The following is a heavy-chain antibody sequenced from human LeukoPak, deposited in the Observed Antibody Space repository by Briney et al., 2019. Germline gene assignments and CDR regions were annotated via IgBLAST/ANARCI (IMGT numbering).Heavy chain of an antibody. Sequence: GGSLRLSCAASGFTFDDYAMHWVRQAPGKGLEWVSGISWNSGSIGYADSVKGRFTISRDNAKNSLYLQMNSLRAEDTALYYCAKSAADYGDSWYSDLWGRGTLVTVSS. J-gene: IGHJ2*01. CDR1: GFTFDDYA. CDR2: ISWNSGSI. CDR3: AKSAADYGDSWYSDL. V-gene: IGHV3-9*01. D-gene: IGHD4-17*01.